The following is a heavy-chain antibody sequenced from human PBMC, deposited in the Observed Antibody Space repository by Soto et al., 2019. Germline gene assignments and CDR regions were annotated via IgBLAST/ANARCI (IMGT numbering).Heavy chain of an antibody. V-gene: IGHV3-30*03. Sequence: QVQLVESGGGVVQPGRSLRLSCAASGFTFSSYVMHWVRQAPGKGLEWVAVISYDGSNKYYADSVKGRFTISRDNSKNTLYLQMNRLRAEDTAVYYCAMRDNWGQGTLVTVSS. D-gene: IGHD2-15*01. CDR3: AMRDN. CDR1: GFTFSSYV. J-gene: IGHJ4*02. CDR2: ISYDGSNK.